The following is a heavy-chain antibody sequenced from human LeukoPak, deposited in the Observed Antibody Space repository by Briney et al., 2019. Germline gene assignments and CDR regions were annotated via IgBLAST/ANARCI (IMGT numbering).Heavy chain of an antibody. Sequence: GGSLRLSCAASGFTFSSYWMTWVRQAPGKGLEWVALIKSDGSEKYYEDSVKGRFTISRDNAKNSLYLPMNSLRAEDTAVYYCARNSRYSFDIWGQGTMVTVSS. V-gene: IGHV3-7*04. J-gene: IGHJ3*02. CDR2: IKSDGSEK. CDR1: GFTFSSYW. D-gene: IGHD4-11*01. CDR3: ARNSRYSFDI.